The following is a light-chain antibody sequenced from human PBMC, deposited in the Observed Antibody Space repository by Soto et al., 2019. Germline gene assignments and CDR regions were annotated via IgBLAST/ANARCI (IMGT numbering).Light chain of an antibody. J-gene: IGKJ3*01. Sequence: EIVLTQSPATLSLSPGERATLSCRASQSVSSYLAWYQQKPGQAPRLLIYDASNRATGIPARFSGSGSGTDFTHSTRSLGTQDFAVYYCQQCNNWRQRAFTFGPGTKVDIK. CDR3: QQCNNWRQRAFT. CDR2: DAS. V-gene: IGKV3-11*01. CDR1: QSVSSY.